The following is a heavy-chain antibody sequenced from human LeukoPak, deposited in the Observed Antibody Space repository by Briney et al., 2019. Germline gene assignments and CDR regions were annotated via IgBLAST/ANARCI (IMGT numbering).Heavy chain of an antibody. J-gene: IGHJ3*02. CDR3: TRDPSHGALDI. Sequence: PGGSLRLSCAASGFTFATSWMTWVRQAPGKGLEWVALMNQDGSKTLFVDSVKGRFAISRDNGKNSLYLQVDSLRAEDTAVYFCTRDPSHGALDIWGQGTTVTVSS. CDR1: GFTFATSW. CDR2: MNQDGSKT. V-gene: IGHV3-7*01.